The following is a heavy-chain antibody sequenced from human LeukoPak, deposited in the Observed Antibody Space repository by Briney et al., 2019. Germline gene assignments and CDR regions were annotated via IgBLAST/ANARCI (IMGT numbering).Heavy chain of an antibody. D-gene: IGHD4-17*01. V-gene: IGHV5-51*01. Sequence: GEPLKISCKGSGYSFTSYWFGWVRQMPGKGLEWMGIIYPGDSDTRYSPSFQGQVTIPADKSISTAYLQWSSLRASDTAMYYCALAVTTGDVVDYWGQGTLVTVSS. CDR1: GYSFTSYW. J-gene: IGHJ4*02. CDR2: IYPGDSDT. CDR3: ALAVTTGDVVDY.